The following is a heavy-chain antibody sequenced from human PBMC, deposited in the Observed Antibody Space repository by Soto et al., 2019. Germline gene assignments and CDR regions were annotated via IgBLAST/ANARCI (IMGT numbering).Heavy chain of an antibody. CDR2: ISAYNGNT. V-gene: IGHV1-18*04. Sequence: ASVKVSCKASGYTFTSYGISWVRQAPGQGLEWMGWISAYNGNTNYAQKLQGRVTMTTDTSTSTAYTELRSLRSDDTAVYYCARSSYDSSGYPSYFDYWGQGTLVTVSS. D-gene: IGHD3-22*01. CDR3: ARSSYDSSGYPSYFDY. CDR1: GYTFTSYG. J-gene: IGHJ4*02.